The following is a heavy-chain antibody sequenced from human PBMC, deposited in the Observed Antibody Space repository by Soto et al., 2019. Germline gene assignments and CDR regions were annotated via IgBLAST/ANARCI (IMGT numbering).Heavy chain of an antibody. CDR2: ISGSGGST. D-gene: IGHD3-3*01. Sequence: GGSLRLSCAASGFTFSSYAMSWVRQAPGKGLEWVSAISGSGGSTYYADSVKGRFTISRDNSKDTLYLQMNSLRAEDTAVYYCAKDHPLRFLEWLQVPLDFDYWGQGTLVTVYS. J-gene: IGHJ4*02. CDR3: AKDHPLRFLEWLQVPLDFDY. V-gene: IGHV3-23*01. CDR1: GFTFSSYA.